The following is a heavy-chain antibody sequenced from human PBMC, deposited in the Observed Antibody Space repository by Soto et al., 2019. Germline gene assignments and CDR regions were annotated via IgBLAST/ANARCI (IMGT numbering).Heavy chain of an antibody. J-gene: IGHJ4*02. D-gene: IGHD3-22*01. V-gene: IGHV2-70*01. CDR1: GFSLSTSGMC. CDR3: ARSYDTSGYKYYFDY. CDR2: IDWDDDK. Sequence: SGPTLVNPTQTLTLTCTFSGFSLSTSGMCVTWIRQPPGKALEWLALIDWDDDKYYSTSLKTRLTISKDTSKNQVVLTMTNMDPVDTATYYCARSYDTSGYKYYFDYWGRGTLVTVPQ.